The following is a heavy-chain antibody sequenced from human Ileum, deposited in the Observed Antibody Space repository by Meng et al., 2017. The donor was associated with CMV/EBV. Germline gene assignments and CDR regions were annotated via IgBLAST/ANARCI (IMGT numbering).Heavy chain of an antibody. CDR1: GGSISSSNW. CDR3: ARDLPFYSNPGWFDP. J-gene: IGHJ5*02. D-gene: IGHD2/OR15-2a*01. Sequence: GSLRLSCAVSGGSISSSNWWSWVRQPPGKGLEWIGEIYHSGSTNYNPSLKSRVTISLDTSKNQFSLKLTSVTAADTAIYFCARDLPFYSNPGWFDPWGQGTLVTVSS. CDR2: IYHSGST. V-gene: IGHV4-4*01.